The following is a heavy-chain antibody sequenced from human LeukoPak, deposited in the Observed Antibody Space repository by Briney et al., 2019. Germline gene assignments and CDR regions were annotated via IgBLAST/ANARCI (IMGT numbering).Heavy chain of an antibody. CDR1: ACSFSSYG. Sequence: SSVTVSCKASACSFSSYGIRLVRLAPAPGLEWMGGVILIFGTGNYAQKFEGRVTITDDESKGTVYLELSSLRAEDTAVYYCARESGSSHWMDVWGKGTTVTVSS. CDR3: ARESGSSHWMDV. J-gene: IGHJ6*04. V-gene: IGHV1-69*13. D-gene: IGHD1-1*01. CDR2: VILIFGTG.